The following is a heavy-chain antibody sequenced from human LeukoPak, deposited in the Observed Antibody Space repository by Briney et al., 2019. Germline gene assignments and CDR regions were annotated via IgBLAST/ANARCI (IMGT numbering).Heavy chain of an antibody. V-gene: IGHV3-66*01. J-gene: IGHJ6*02. Sequence: PGGSLRLSCAASGFTFSSYAMSWVRQAPGKGLEWVSVIYSGGSTYYADSVKGRFTISRDNSKNTLYLQMNSLRAEDTAVYYCARDRAAYDSSGYLYYYYGMDVWGQGTTVTVSS. CDR2: IYSGGST. CDR3: ARDRAAYDSSGYLYYYYGMDV. D-gene: IGHD3-22*01. CDR1: GFTFSSYA.